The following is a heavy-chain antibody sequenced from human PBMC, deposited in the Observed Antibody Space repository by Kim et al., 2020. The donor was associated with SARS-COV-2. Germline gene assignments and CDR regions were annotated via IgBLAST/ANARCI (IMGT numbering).Heavy chain of an antibody. D-gene: IGHD3-3*01. CDR2: ISSSGSTI. V-gene: IGHV3-48*03. Sequence: GGSLRLSCAASGFTFSSYEMNWVRQAPGKGLEWVSYISSSGSTIYYADSVKGRFTISRDNAKNSLYLQMNSLRAEDTAVYYCARGEGDYDFWSGAFDIWGQGTMVTVSS. CDR3: ARGEGDYDFWSGAFDI. CDR1: GFTFSSYE. J-gene: IGHJ3*02.